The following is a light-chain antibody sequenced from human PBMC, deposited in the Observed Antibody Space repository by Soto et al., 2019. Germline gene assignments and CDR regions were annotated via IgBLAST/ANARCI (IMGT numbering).Light chain of an antibody. CDR2: GAS. V-gene: IGKV3-11*01. CDR3: QQRSNWPIT. J-gene: IGKJ5*01. Sequence: EIVLTQSPATLSLSPGESATLSCRASQSVSNYLAWYQQKPGQAPRLLISGASSRATGIPDRFSGSGSGADFTLTISRLEPEDFAVYYCQQRSNWPITFGQGTRLENK. CDR1: QSVSNY.